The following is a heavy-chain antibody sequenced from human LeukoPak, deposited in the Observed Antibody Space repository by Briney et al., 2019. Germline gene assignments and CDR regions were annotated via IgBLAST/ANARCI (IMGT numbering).Heavy chain of an antibody. D-gene: IGHD3-3*01. CDR1: RLTFSTYW. V-gene: IGHV3-7*01. CDR3: ASDGGPFDN. J-gene: IGHJ4*02. Sequence: AGGSLRLSCAASRLTFSTYWMSWVRQAPGKGLEWVANIKQDGSERYYVDSVKGRFTISRDNAKKSLYLQMNGLRADDTAVYYCASDGGPFDNWGQGTLVTVSS. CDR2: IKQDGSER.